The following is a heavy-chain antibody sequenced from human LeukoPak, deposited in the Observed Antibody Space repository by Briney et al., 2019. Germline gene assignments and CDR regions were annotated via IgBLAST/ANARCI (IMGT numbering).Heavy chain of an antibody. V-gene: IGHV3-23*01. J-gene: IGHJ4*02. CDR2: ISGSGGST. CDR3: AKDGGEMATISRFYYFDY. CDR1: GFTFSSYG. D-gene: IGHD5-24*01. Sequence: GGSLRLSCAASGFTFSSYGMSWVRQAPGKGLEWVSAISGSGGSTYYADSVKGRFTISRDNSKNTLYLQMNSLRAEDTAVYYCAKDGGEMATISRFYYFDYWGQGTLVTVSS.